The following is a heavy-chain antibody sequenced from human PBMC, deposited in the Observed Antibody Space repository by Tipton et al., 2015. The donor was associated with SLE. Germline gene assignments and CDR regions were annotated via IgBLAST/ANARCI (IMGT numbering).Heavy chain of an antibody. J-gene: IGHJ3*02. CDR3: ARELTKYCSGGSCYPEPFDI. CDR2: IYYSGGT. CDR1: GGSISGSHYF. D-gene: IGHD2-15*01. Sequence: PGLVKPSETLSLTCTVSGGSISGSHYFWGWIRQPPGKGLEWIGTIYYSGGTYYNPSLQSQVVISLDTSVSQVSLRLSSVTAADTAVYFCARELTKYCSGGSCYPEPFDIWGQGTMVTVSS. V-gene: IGHV4-39*07.